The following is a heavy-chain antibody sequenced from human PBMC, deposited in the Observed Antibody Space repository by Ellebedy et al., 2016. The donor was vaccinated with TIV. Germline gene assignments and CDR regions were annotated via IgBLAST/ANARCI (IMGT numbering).Heavy chain of an antibody. J-gene: IGHJ4*02. CDR3: ARTRAYYYDSSGYIYYFDY. CDR2: IYWNDDK. CDR1: GFSLSTSGVG. V-gene: IGHV2-5*01. Sequence: SGPTLVKPTETLTLTCTFSGFSLSTSGVGVGWIRQPPGKALEWLALIYWNDDKRYSPSLKSRLTTTKDTSKNQVVLTMTNMDPVDTATYYCARTRAYYYDSSGYIYYFDYWGQGTLVTVSS. D-gene: IGHD3-22*01.